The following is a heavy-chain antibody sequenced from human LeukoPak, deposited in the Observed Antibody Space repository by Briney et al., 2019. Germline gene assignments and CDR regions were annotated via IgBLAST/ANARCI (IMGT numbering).Heavy chain of an antibody. CDR2: IYDSGST. J-gene: IGHJ5*02. CDR3: ARTMVRGVIITPIWFDP. D-gene: IGHD3-10*01. CDR1: GGSFSGYY. V-gene: IGHV4-34*01. Sequence: SETLSLTCAVYGGSFSGYYWGWIRQPPGKGLEWIESIYDSGSTYYNPSLKSRVTISVDTSKNQFSLKLSSVTAADTAVYYCARTMVRGVIITPIWFDPWGQGTLVTVSS.